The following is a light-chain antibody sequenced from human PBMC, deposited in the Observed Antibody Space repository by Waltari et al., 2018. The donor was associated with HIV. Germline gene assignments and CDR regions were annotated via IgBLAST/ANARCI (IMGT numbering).Light chain of an antibody. CDR2: GAS. V-gene: IGKV3-15*01. CDR3: QQYDTWPPKT. J-gene: IGKJ1*01. Sequence: IVMTQSPATLSVSPGERATLSCRASQNIGTNLAWYQQKPGQAPRLLIDGASTRATGIPARLSGSGAGTEFTLAISSLQAEDFAVYYCQQYDTWPPKTFGQGTKVEIK. CDR1: QNIGTN.